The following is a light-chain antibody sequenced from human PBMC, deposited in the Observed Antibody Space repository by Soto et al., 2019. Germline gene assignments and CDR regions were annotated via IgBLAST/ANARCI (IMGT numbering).Light chain of an antibody. CDR1: QSVSNN. V-gene: IGKV3-15*01. Sequence: EIVITHSPATLSVSPGERATLSCRASQSVSNNLAWYQKKPGQAPRLLIYGASTRATGIPARFSGGGSGTEFTLTISSLQSEDFAVYYCQQYNNWWTFGQGTRVEIK. CDR3: QQYNNWWT. CDR2: GAS. J-gene: IGKJ1*01.